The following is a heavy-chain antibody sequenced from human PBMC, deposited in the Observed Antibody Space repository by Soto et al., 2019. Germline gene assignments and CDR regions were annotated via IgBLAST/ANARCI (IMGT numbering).Heavy chain of an antibody. CDR3: ARDRNLGGXATFGGNIVYNFYAMDV. D-gene: IGHD3-16*01. Sequence: ASVKVSCKASGYTFTTYSMHWVRQAPGQGLEWMGWINVGNGKTRYSQKFQGRVTITRDTSATTAYMELSSLRSEDTAVYYCARDRNLGGXATFGGNIVYNFYAMDVWGQGTTVTVSS. CDR1: GYTFTTYS. CDR2: INVGNGKT. J-gene: IGHJ6*02. V-gene: IGHV1-3*01.